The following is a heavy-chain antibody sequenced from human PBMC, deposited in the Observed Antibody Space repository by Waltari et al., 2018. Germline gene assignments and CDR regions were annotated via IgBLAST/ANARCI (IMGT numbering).Heavy chain of an antibody. J-gene: IGHJ3*02. CDR3: ARQGASSGYFSLGGFDI. D-gene: IGHD3-22*01. CDR2: IYSGGST. V-gene: IGHV3-53*01. CDR1: GFTVSSNY. Sequence: EVQLVESGGGLIQPGGSLRLSCAASGFTVSSNYMSWVRQAPGKGREWVSVIYSGGSTYYADSVKGRFTISRDNSKNTLYLQMNSLRAEDTAVYYCARQGASSGYFSLGGFDIWGQGTMVTVSS.